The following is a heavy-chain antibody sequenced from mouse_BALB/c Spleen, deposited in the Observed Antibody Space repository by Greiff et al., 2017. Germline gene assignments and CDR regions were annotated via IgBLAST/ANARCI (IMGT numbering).Heavy chain of an antibody. D-gene: IGHD6-5*01. J-gene: IGHJ4*01. Sequence: DVKLQESGPGLVKPSQSLSLTCSVTGYSITSGYYWNWIRQFPGNKLEWMGYISYDGSNNYNPSLKNRISISRDTSKNQFFLKLNSVTTEDTATYYCARDWSSYAYSMDYWGQGTSVTVSS. CDR3: ARDWSSYAYSMDY. V-gene: IGHV3-6*02. CDR1: GYSITSGYY. CDR2: ISYDGSN.